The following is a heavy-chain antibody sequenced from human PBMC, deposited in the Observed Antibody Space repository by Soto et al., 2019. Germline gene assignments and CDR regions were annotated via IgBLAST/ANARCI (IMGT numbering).Heavy chain of an antibody. J-gene: IGHJ4*02. CDR2: INHSGST. Sequence: SETLSLTCAVYGGSFSGYYWSWIRQPPGKGLEWIGEINHSGSTNYNPSLKSRVTISVDTSKNQFSLKLSSVTAADTAVYYCARSKSSRPQLNYWGQGTLVTVSS. D-gene: IGHD3-10*01. V-gene: IGHV4-34*01. CDR1: GGSFSGYY. CDR3: ARSKSSRPQLNY.